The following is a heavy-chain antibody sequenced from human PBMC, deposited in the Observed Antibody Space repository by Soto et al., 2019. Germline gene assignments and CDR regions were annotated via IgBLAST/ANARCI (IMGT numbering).Heavy chain of an antibody. J-gene: IGHJ4*02. V-gene: IGHV3-48*03. D-gene: IGHD3-22*01. CDR1: GFTFSSYD. CDR3: ARGDDNSGYYYALDY. CDR2: ISGSGRTV. Sequence: GGSLRLSCEASGFTFSSYDMNWVRQAPGKGLEWLSYISGSGRTVYYADSVKGRFTISRDSAKKSLFLQMDSLRAEDAALYYCARGDDNSGYYYALDYWGQGTPVTVSS.